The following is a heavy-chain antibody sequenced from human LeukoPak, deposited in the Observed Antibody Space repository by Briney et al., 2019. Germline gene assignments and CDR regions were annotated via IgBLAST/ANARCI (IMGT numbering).Heavy chain of an antibody. Sequence: SETLSLTCAVYGGSFSGYYWSWIRQPPGKGLEWIGEINHSGSTNYNPSLKSRVTISVDTSKNQFSLKLTSVTAADTAVYYCARHQSYYYDYYMDVWGKGTTVTISS. D-gene: IGHD2-2*01. CDR2: INHSGST. CDR3: ARHQSYYYDYYMDV. V-gene: IGHV4-34*01. J-gene: IGHJ6*03. CDR1: GGSFSGYY.